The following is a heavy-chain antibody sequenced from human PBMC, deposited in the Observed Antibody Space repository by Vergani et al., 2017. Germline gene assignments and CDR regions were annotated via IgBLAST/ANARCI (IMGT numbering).Heavy chain of an antibody. Sequence: QLQLQESGPGLVKPSETLSLTCTVSGGSISSSSYYWGWIRQPPGKGLEWIGEINHSGSTNYNPSLKSRVTISVDTSKNQFSLKLSSVTAADTAVYYCARGGRRFGELLRPFDYWGQGTLVTVSS. J-gene: IGHJ4*02. V-gene: IGHV4-39*07. CDR3: ARGGRRFGELLRPFDY. D-gene: IGHD3-10*01. CDR1: GGSISSSSYY. CDR2: INHSGST.